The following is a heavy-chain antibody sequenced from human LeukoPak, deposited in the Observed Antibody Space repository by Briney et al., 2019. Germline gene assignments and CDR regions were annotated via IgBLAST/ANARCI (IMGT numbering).Heavy chain of an antibody. Sequence: ASVKVSCKASGYTFTSYDINWVRQATGQGLEWMGWMNPNSGNTGYAQKFQGRVTMTRNTSISTAYMELSSLRSEDTAVYYCAREGRYSSSWYIWGQGTLVTVSS. V-gene: IGHV1-8*01. J-gene: IGHJ4*02. D-gene: IGHD6-13*01. CDR2: MNPNSGNT. CDR1: GYTFTSYD. CDR3: AREGRYSSSWYI.